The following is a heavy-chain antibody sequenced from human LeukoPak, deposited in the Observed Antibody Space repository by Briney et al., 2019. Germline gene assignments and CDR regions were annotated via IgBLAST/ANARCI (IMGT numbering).Heavy chain of an antibody. D-gene: IGHD3-10*01. CDR3: ARTYYYGSGSYFYMDV. J-gene: IGHJ6*03. V-gene: IGHV5-51*01. CDR2: IYPGDSDT. Sequence: GESLKISCKGSGYSFTSYWIGWVRQMPGKGLEWMGIIYPGDSDTRYSPSFQGQVTISADKSISTAYLQWSSLKASDTAMYYCARTYYYGSGSYFYMDVWGKGTTATVSS. CDR1: GYSFTSYW.